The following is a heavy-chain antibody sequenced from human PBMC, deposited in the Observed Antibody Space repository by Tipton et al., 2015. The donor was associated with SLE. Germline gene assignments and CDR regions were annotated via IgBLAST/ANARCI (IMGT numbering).Heavy chain of an antibody. J-gene: IGHJ4*02. CDR3: ARAPYGDYVDY. CDR2: IYYSGST. D-gene: IGHD4-17*01. V-gene: IGHV4-59*11. CDR1: GGSISSHY. Sequence: TLSLTCPVSGGSISSHYWSWIRQPPGKGLTWIGYIYYSGSTNYTPSPKSRVPISVDTSKNQFSLKLSSVTAADTAVYYCARAPYGDYVDYWGQGTLVTVSS.